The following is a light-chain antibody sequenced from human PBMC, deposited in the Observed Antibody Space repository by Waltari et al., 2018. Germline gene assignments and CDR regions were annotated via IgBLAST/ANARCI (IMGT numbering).Light chain of an antibody. CDR1: QSVKNN. J-gene: IGKJ4*01. Sequence: DRVTSTCRASQSVKNNLAWYQQKPGKAPKVLIHKASSLESGVPSRFSGSGFGTEFTLTISSLQPDDFATYYCQEYDSLPVTFGGGTKVEIK. CDR2: KAS. V-gene: IGKV1-5*03. CDR3: QEYDSLPVT.